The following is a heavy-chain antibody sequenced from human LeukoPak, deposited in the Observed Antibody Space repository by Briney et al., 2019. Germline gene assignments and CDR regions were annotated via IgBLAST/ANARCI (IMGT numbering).Heavy chain of an antibody. Sequence: GGSLRLSCAASGFTVSSNYMSWVRQAPGKGLEWVSVIYSGGSTYYADSVKGRFTISRDNSKNTLHLQMNSLRAEDTAVYYCARTLDGSYYVLDYWGQGTLVTVSS. D-gene: IGHD1-26*01. CDR2: IYSGGST. CDR3: ARTLDGSYYVLDY. V-gene: IGHV3-53*01. CDR1: GFTVSSNY. J-gene: IGHJ4*02.